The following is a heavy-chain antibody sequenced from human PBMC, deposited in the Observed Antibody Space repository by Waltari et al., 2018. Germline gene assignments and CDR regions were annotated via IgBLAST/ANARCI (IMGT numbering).Heavy chain of an antibody. V-gene: IGHV4-38-2*01. CDR3: ARRTGVDY. Sequence: QVQLQESGPGLVKHSETLSLTCAVSGYSISSGYYWGWIRQPPGKGLEWIGSIYHSGTTYYNPSLKSRVTISVDTSKNQFSLKLSSVTDADTAVYYCARRTGVDYWGPGTLVTVSS. J-gene: IGHJ4*02. CDR1: GYSISSGYY. D-gene: IGHD3-10*01. CDR2: IYHSGTT.